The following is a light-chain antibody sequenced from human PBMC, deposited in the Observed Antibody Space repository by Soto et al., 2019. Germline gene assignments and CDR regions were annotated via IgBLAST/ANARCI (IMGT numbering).Light chain of an antibody. V-gene: IGKV1-5*03. CDR1: QSISSW. CDR3: QQYNSYPWP. CDR2: KAS. J-gene: IGKJ1*01. Sequence: DRQLTQSPSTCSAYEGSIVTITCRASQSISSWLAWYQQKPGKAPKLLIYKASSLESGVPSRFSGSGSGTEFTLTISSLQPDDFATYYCQQYNSYPWPFGQGTKVDIK.